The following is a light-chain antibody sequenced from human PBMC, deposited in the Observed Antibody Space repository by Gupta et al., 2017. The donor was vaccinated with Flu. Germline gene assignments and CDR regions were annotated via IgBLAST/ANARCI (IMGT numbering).Light chain of an antibody. Sequence: QSVLTQPPSASGTPGQRVTISCSGGTSNIGRNTVNWYQHLPGTAPRVLIFSTNQRPSGVPDRFSGSKSGTSASLAISGLQADEEADYYCAAWDDSLNGYYVFGTGTKVTVL. CDR1: TSNIGRNT. J-gene: IGLJ1*01. CDR2: STN. V-gene: IGLV1-44*01. CDR3: AAWDDSLNGYYV.